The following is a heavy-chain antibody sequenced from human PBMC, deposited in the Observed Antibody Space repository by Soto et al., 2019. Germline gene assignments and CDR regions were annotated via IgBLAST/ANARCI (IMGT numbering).Heavy chain of an antibody. Sequence: QLLESGGGLAQPGGSLTLSCAASGFTFSTSAMNWVRQAPGKGLAWVSLTSDSGGRTYYADSVKGRFTISRDNSKNTLYLQMNSLRAEDTAVYYCAKSLNINWKNWFDPWGQGTLVTVSS. J-gene: IGHJ5*02. CDR3: AKSLNINWKNWFDP. CDR2: TSDSGGRT. D-gene: IGHD1-1*01. CDR1: GFTFSTSA. V-gene: IGHV3-23*01.